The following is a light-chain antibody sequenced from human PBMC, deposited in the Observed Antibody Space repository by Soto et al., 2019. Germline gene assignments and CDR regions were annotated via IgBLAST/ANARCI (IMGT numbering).Light chain of an antibody. Sequence: IVMTQSPATLSVSPGERATLSCRASQSISINLAWYQKKPGQAPRLLIYYASTRATGIPARFSGSGSGTEFTLTISSLQSEDFAVYYCQQYNSWPSTFGQGTKVEIK. CDR3: QQYNSWPST. V-gene: IGKV3-15*01. J-gene: IGKJ1*01. CDR2: YAS. CDR1: QSISIN.